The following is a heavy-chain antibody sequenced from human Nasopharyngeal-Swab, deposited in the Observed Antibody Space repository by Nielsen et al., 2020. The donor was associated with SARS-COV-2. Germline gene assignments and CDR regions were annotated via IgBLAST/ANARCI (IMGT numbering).Heavy chain of an antibody. CDR1: GFTFSSYW. CDR2: IKQDGSEK. V-gene: IGHV3-7*01. J-gene: IGHJ4*02. CDR3: ARDPIPNWNYGRTDFDY. Sequence: GESLKISCAASGFTFSSYWMSWVRQAPGKGLEWVANIKQDGSEKYYVDSVKGRFTISRDNAKNSLYLQMNSLRAEDMAVYYCARDPIPNWNYGRTDFDYWGQGTLVTVSS. D-gene: IGHD1-7*01.